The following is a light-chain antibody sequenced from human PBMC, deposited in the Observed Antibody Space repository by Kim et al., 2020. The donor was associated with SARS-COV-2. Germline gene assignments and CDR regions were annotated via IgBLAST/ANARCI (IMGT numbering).Light chain of an antibody. CDR1: SSDIGTYNY. CDR2: DVS. Sequence: GQSISISCTGTSSDIGTYNYVSWYHHHPGKAPKVLIYDVSKRPSGVSNRFSGSKSGNTASLTISGLQGDDEADYYCSSYTSSATFVFATGTKVTVL. CDR3: SSYTSSATFV. J-gene: IGLJ1*01. V-gene: IGLV2-14*03.